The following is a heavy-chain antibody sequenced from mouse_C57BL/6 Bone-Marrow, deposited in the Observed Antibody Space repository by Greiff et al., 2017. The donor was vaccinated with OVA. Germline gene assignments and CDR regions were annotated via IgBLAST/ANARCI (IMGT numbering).Heavy chain of an antibody. J-gene: IGHJ1*03. V-gene: IGHV1-81*01. CDR1: GYTFTSYG. CDR3: ARRGYYGSSAL. D-gene: IGHD1-1*01. CDR2: IYPRSGNT. Sequence: QVQLKESGAELARPGASVKLSCKASGYTFTSYGISWVKQRTGQGLEWIGEIYPRSGNTYYNEKFKGKATMTADKSSSTAYMELRSLTSEDSAVDFCARRGYYGSSALWGTGTTVTVSS.